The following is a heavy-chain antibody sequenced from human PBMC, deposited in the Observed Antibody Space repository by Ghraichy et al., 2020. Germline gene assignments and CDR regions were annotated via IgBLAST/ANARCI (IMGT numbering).Heavy chain of an antibody. CDR1: GFTLSSYA. CDR2: ISGRGSST. J-gene: IGHJ4*02. D-gene: IGHD1-7*01. CDR3: ARDQDNWNYGVFDY. V-gene: IGHV3-23*01. Sequence: LSLSCAASGFTLSSYAMNWVRQAPGKGLEWVSAISGRGSSTYFADSVRGRFTISRDNSKNTLYLQMNSLRADDTALYYCARDQDNWNYGVFDYWGQGTLVTVSS.